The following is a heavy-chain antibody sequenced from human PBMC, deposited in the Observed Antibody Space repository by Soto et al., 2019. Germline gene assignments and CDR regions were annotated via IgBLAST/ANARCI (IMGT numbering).Heavy chain of an antibody. V-gene: IGHV3-23*01. CDR3: AKLNDYDILTGYRSEYFQH. J-gene: IGHJ1*01. CDR2: ISGSGGRT. D-gene: IGHD3-9*01. Sequence: EVQLLESGGGLVLPGGSLRLSCAASGFTFNIYAMTWVGQAPGKGLEWVSGISGSGGRTYYADSVKGRFTISRDNSKNTLDLQMNSLRAEDTAVYYCAKLNDYDILTGYRSEYFQHWGQGTLVTVSS. CDR1: GFTFNIYA.